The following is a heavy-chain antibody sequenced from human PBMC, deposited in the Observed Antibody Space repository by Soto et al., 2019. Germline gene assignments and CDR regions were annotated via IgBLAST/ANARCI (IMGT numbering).Heavy chain of an antibody. V-gene: IGHV3-7*01. Sequence: EVQVVESGGNLVQPGGSLRLSCAASGFTFRDYWMTWVRQAPGKGLEWLANIKQDGSVKHYVDSVEGRFSISRDNAKNSLYLEMDSLRAEDTAVYYCNRDFSPSNGGAWYDDFDIWGQGTKVTVSS. CDR2: IKQDGSVK. CDR3: NRDFSPSNGGAWYDDFDI. D-gene: IGHD6-19*01. J-gene: IGHJ3*02. CDR1: GFTFRDYW.